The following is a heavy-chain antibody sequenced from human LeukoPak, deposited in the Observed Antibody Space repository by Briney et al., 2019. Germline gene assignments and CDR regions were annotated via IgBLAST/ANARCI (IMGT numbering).Heavy chain of an antibody. CDR2: IRSNGDTI. CDR1: GFTFSDYG. J-gene: IGHJ4*02. Sequence: PGGSLRLSCVASGFTFSDYGLSWVRQAPGKGLEWLSYIRSNGDTIFYADSIKGRFTISRDNAKNSLYLQMNNLRAEDTAVYYCARDWREYGIDYWGQGTLVTVSS. D-gene: IGHD2/OR15-2a*01. V-gene: IGHV3-11*04. CDR3: ARDWREYGIDY.